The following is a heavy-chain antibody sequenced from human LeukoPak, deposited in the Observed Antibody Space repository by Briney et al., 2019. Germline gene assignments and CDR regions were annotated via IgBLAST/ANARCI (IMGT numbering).Heavy chain of an antibody. CDR1: GYTFTGYY. D-gene: IGHD3-22*01. Sequence: ASVKVSCKASGYTFTGYYMHWARQAPGQGLEWMGWINPNSGGTNYAQKFQGRVTMTRDTSISTAYMELSRLRSDDTAVYYCARDKRVGYYDSSGSMGYFDLWGRGTLVTVSS. CDR2: INPNSGGT. V-gene: IGHV1-2*02. CDR3: ARDKRVGYYDSSGSMGYFDL. J-gene: IGHJ2*01.